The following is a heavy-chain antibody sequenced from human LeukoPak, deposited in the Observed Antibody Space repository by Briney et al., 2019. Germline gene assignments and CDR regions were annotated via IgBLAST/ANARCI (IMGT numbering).Heavy chain of an antibody. CDR2: INHSGST. CDR3: ARRYYYYYGMDV. Sequence: SETLSLTCAVYGGSFSGYYWSWIRQPPGKGLEWIGEINHSGSTNCNPSLKSRVTISVDTSKNQFSLKLSSVTAADTAVYYCARRYYYYYGMDVWGTGTTVTVSS. V-gene: IGHV4-34*01. J-gene: IGHJ6*04. CDR1: GGSFSGYY.